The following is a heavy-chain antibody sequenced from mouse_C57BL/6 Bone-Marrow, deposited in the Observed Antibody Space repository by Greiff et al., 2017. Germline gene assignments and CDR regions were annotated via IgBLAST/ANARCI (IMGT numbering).Heavy chain of an antibody. J-gene: IGHJ2*01. CDR3: ARSITTVVDFDY. CDR1: GYTFTSYG. Sequence: QVQLKESGAELARPGASVKLSCKASGYTFTSYGISWVKQRTGQGLEWIGEIYTRSGNTYYNEKVKGKATLTADKSSSTAYMELRSLTSEDSAVYFCARSITTVVDFDYWGQGTTLTVSS. D-gene: IGHD1-1*01. CDR2: IYTRSGNT. V-gene: IGHV1-81*01.